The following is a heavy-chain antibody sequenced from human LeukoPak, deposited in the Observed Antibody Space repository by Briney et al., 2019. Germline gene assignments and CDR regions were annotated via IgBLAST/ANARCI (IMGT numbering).Heavy chain of an antibody. J-gene: IGHJ6*02. D-gene: IGHD3-16*01. V-gene: IGHV3-23*01. CDR2: ISGSGGST. Sequence: GGSLRLSCAASGFTFSSYAMTWVRQAPGKGLEWVSVISGSGGSTYYADSVKGRFTISRDNSKNTLYLQMNSLRAEDTAVYYCARDRAVGDCYYCGMDVWGQGTTVTVSS. CDR3: ARDRAVGDCYYCGMDV. CDR1: GFTFSSYA.